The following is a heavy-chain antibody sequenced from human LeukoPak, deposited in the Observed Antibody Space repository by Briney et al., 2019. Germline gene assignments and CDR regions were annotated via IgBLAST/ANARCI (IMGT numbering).Heavy chain of an antibody. CDR1: GGSFSGYY. CDR2: INHSGST. J-gene: IGHJ5*02. CDR3: ARGGYYDILTGNTSYNWFDP. V-gene: IGHV4-34*01. D-gene: IGHD3-9*01. Sequence: SETLSLTCAVYGGSFSGYYWSWIRQPPGKGLEWIGEINHSGSTNYNPSLKSRVTISVDTSKNQFSLNLSSVTAADTAVYYCARGGYYDILTGNTSYNWFDPWGQGTLVTVSS.